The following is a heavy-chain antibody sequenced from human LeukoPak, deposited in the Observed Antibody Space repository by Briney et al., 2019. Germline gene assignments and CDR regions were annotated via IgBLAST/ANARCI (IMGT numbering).Heavy chain of an antibody. CDR3: ARHRYNWNGYYYYGMDV. Sequence: SETLSLTCTVSGGSISGSSYYWGWIRQPPGKGLEWIGSIYYSGSTYYNPSLKSRVTISVDTSKNQFSLKLSSVTAADTAVYYCARHRYNWNGYYYYGMDVWGQGTTVTVSS. V-gene: IGHV4-39*01. D-gene: IGHD1-20*01. J-gene: IGHJ6*02. CDR1: GGSISGSSYY. CDR2: IYYSGST.